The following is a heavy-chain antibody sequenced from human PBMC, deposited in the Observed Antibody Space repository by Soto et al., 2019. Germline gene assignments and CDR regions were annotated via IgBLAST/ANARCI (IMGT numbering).Heavy chain of an antibody. CDR1: GSTFSSDD. V-gene: IGHV3-23*01. CDR2: ISDSGGST. CDR3: AKDGGWSLAVAGLFDY. Sequence: EVHLLEYGGGLVQPGGSLRLSCIVSGSTFSSDDMSWVRQAPGRGLEWVSGISDSGGSTYYADSVKGRFTISRDNAKNTPYLQLKSLRVEDTALYYCAKDGGWSLAVAGLFDYWGPATQVTVSS. J-gene: IGHJ4*02. D-gene: IGHD6-19*01.